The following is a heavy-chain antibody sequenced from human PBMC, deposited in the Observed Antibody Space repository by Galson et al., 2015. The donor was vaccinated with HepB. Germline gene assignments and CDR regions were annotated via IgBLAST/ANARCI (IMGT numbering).Heavy chain of an antibody. J-gene: IGHJ6*02. D-gene: IGHD6-13*01. Sequence: QSGAEVKKPGESLRISCKGSGYSFTSYWISWVRQMPGKGLEWMGRIDPSDSYTNYSPSFQGHVTISADKSISTAYLQWSSLKASDTAMYYCARRVLAAAGAYYYYYGMDVWGQGTTVTVSS. CDR3: ARRVLAAAGAYYYYYGMDV. CDR2: IDPSDSYT. V-gene: IGHV5-10-1*01. CDR1: GYSFTSYW.